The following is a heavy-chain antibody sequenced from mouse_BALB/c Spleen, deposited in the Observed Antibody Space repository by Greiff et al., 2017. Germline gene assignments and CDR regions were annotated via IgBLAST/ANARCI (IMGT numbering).Heavy chain of an antibody. CDR2: INSNGGST. D-gene: IGHD4-1*02. Sequence: EVKLVESGGGLVQPGGSLKLSCAASGFTFSSYGMSWVRQTPDKRLELVATINSNGGSTYYPDSVKGRFTISRDNAKNTLYLQMSSLKSEDTAMYYCQLGRGAYWGQGTLVTVSA. CDR3: QLGRGAY. CDR1: GFTFSSYG. V-gene: IGHV5-6-3*01. J-gene: IGHJ3*01.